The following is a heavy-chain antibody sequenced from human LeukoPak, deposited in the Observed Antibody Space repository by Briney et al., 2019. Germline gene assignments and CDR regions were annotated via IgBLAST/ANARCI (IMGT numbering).Heavy chain of an antibody. CDR2: ISSSSSYI. CDR1: GFTFSSYS. D-gene: IGHD1-1*01. Sequence: PGGSLRLSCAASGFTFSSYSMNWVRQAPGKGLEWVSSISSSSSYIYYADSVKGRFTISRDNAKNSLYLHMNSLRAEDTAFYYCARETGTLDYYYYMDVWGKGTTVTVSS. CDR3: ARETGTLDYYYYMDV. J-gene: IGHJ6*03. V-gene: IGHV3-21*04.